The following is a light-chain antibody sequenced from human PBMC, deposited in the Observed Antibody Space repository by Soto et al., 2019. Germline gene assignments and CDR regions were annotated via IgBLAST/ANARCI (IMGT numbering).Light chain of an antibody. J-gene: IGLJ1*01. Sequence: QSVLTQPPSVSGAPGQRVTISCTGSSSNIGAGYDVHWYQQLPGTAPKLLIYGNSNRPSGVPDRFSGSKSGTSASLAITGLQAEDEADYYCSSYTNINTLIFGSGTKVTVL. CDR2: GNS. CDR3: SSYTNINTLI. CDR1: SSNIGAGYD. V-gene: IGLV1-40*01.